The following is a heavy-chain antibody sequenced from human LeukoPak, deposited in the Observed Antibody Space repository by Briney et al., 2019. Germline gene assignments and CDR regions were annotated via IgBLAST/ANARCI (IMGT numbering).Heavy chain of an antibody. CDR2: IYYSGST. D-gene: IGHD1-26*01. CDR3: ARHRWELNAFDI. V-gene: IGHV4-59*08. J-gene: IGHJ3*02. CDR1: AGSIRSYY. Sequence: SETLSLTCTVSAGSIRSYYWSWIRQPPGKGLEWIGYIYYSGSTNYNPSLKSRVTISVDTSKNQFSLILSSVTAADTAVYYCARHRWELNAFDIWGQGTIVTVSS.